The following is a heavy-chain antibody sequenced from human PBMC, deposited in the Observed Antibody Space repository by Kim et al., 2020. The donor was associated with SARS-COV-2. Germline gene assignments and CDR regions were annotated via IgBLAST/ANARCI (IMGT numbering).Heavy chain of an antibody. V-gene: IGHV4-39*01. CDR2: IFYTGRT. CDR1: DGSVSSSTYY. CDR3: ARYCSGGSCYGANWCDP. D-gene: IGHD2-15*01. J-gene: IGHJ5*02. Sequence: SETLSLTCSVSDGSVSSSTYYWAWIRLPPGKGPEWIASIFYTGRTYDNPSLKSRVTISIDTSKNQFSLKLSSVTAADTAVYYCARYCSGGSCYGANWCDPGGQDTRVTLPS.